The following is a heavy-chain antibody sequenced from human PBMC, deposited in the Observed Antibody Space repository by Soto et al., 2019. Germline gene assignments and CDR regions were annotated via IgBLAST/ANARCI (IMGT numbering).Heavy chain of an antibody. D-gene: IGHD2-2*02. CDR3: AKSATVPAAIAY. Sequence: GASVKVSCKTSGYTFTSYGISWVRQAPGQGLEWMGWINAGNGNTKYSQKFQGRVTITRDTSASTAYMELSSLRSEDTAVYYCAKSATVPAAIAYWGQGTLVTVSS. J-gene: IGHJ4*02. CDR2: INAGNGNT. V-gene: IGHV1-3*01. CDR1: GYTFTSYG.